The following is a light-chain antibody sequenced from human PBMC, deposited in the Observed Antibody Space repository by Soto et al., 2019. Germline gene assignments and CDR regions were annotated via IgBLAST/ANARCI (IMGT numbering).Light chain of an antibody. CDR2: DAS. CDR1: QSVTSY. Sequence: IVLTQSPATLSVAPGERATLSCRASQSVTSYLAWYQQKPGQAPRLLIYDASTRATGIPARFAGSGSGTDFTLTISSLEPEDFAVYYCQQCSKWPLTFGGGSKVDIX. CDR3: QQCSKWPLT. V-gene: IGKV3-11*01. J-gene: IGKJ4*01.